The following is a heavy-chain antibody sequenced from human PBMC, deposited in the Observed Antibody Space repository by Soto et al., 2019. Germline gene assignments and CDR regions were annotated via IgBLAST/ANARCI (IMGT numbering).Heavy chain of an antibody. Sequence: QVQLQESGPGLVKPSQTLSLTCTVSGGSISSGDYYWSWIRQPPGKGLDWIGYIYHSGTTHYNPSLKSRVTISIDTSKNQFALKLTSVTAADTAVYYCTRGLSTTIIRPNYYFDYWGQGTLVTVSS. CDR1: GGSISSGDYY. D-gene: IGHD4-4*01. CDR3: TRGLSTTIIRPNYYFDY. J-gene: IGHJ4*02. V-gene: IGHV4-30-4*01. CDR2: IYHSGTT.